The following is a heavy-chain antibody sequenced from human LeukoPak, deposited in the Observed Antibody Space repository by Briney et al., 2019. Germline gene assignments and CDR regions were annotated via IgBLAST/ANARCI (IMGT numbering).Heavy chain of an antibody. CDR1: GYSFTSYW. V-gene: IGHV5-51*01. CDR2: IYPGDSDT. CDR3: ARGVYYYGSGSYSGRYYYYYMDV. J-gene: IGHJ6*03. Sequence: GESLKISCKGSGYSFTSYWIGWVRQMPGKGLEWMGIIYPGDSDTRYSPSFQGQVTISADKSTSTAYMELSSLRSEDTAVYYCARGVYYYGSGSYSGRYYYYYMDVWGKGTTVTVSS. D-gene: IGHD3-10*01.